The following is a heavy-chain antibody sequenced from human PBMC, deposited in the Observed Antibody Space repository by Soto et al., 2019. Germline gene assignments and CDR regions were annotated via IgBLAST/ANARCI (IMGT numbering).Heavy chain of an antibody. CDR3: ARDEKNDYYVWGSYRYPACFDI. D-gene: IGHD3-16*02. CDR1: GFTFSSYS. J-gene: IGHJ3*02. Sequence: EVQLVESGGGLVKPGGSLRLSCAASGFTFSSYSMNWVRQAPGKGLEWVSSISSSSSYIYYADSVKGRFTISRDNAKNXXYXQXXSLRAEDTAVYYCARDEKNDYYVWGSYRYPACFDIWGQGTMVTVSS. V-gene: IGHV3-21*01. CDR2: ISSSSSYI.